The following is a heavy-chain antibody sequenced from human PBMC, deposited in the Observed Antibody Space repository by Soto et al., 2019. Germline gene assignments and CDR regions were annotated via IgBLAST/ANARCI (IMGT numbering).Heavy chain of an antibody. CDR2: ITHSGST. V-gene: IGHV4-34*01. D-gene: IGHD3-9*01. CDR3: ARGTPGLRYFDWLPPLFDY. CDR1: GGSFSGYY. J-gene: IGHJ4*02. Sequence: SETLSLTCAVYGGSFSGYYWSWIRQPPGKGLEWIGEITHSGSTNYNPSLKSRVTISVDTSKNQFSLKLSSVTAADTAVYYCARGTPGLRYFDWLPPLFDYWGQGTLVTVSS.